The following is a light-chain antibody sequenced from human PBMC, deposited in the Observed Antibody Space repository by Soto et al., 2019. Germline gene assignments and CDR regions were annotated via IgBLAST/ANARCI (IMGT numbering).Light chain of an antibody. CDR3: GSYSSTTNREV. CDR1: SSDVGGYDF. CDR2: EVT. J-gene: IGLJ1*01. V-gene: IGLV2-14*01. Sequence: QSALAQPASVSGSPGQSITISCTGASSDVGGYDFVSWYQHHPGTPPKLLIYEVTHRPSGVSHRFSGSKSASTASLTISGLQAEAEADYFCGSYSSTTNREVFGTGTKVTVL.